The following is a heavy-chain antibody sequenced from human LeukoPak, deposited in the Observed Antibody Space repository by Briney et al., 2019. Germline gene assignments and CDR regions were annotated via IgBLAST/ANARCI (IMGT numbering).Heavy chain of an antibody. D-gene: IGHD3/OR15-3a*01. CDR1: GFTFSSYS. CDR3: ARGRDYNWFDP. J-gene: IGHJ5*02. Sequence: TGGSLRLSCAASGFTFSSYSMNWVRQAPGKGLEWVSSISSSSSYIYYVDSVKGRFTISRDNAKNSLYLQMNSLRAEDTAVYYCARGRDYNWFDPWGQGTLVTVSS. CDR2: ISSSSSYI. V-gene: IGHV3-21*01.